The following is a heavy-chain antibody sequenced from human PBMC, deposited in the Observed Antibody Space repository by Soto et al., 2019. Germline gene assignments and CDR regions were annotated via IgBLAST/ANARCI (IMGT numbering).Heavy chain of an antibody. CDR3: ARDGGRHSGGIDY. CDR1: GDTFTSYY. CDR2: IIPIFGTA. J-gene: IGHJ4*02. V-gene: IGHV1-69*01. Sequence: QVRLVQSGAEVKAPGASVKVSCKAPGDTFTSYYMHWVRQAPGQGLEWMGEIIPIFGTANYAQKFQGRVTITADESTSTAYMELSSLRSEDTAVYYCARDGGRHSGGIDYWGQGTLVTVSS. D-gene: IGHD1-26*01.